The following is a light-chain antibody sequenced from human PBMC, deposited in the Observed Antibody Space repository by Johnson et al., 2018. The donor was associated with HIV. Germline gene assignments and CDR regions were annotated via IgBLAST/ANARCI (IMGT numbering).Light chain of an antibody. Sequence: QSVLTQPPSLSATPGQNITISCSGNSSNIGSNYVSWYQQLPGTAPKLLIYDSNKRPSGIPDRFSGSKSGTSATLGITGLQTGDAADYYCGAWDSSLSGFVVGTGTRVTVL. J-gene: IGLJ1*01. CDR2: DSN. CDR3: GAWDSSLSGFV. CDR1: SSNIGSNY. V-gene: IGLV1-51*01.